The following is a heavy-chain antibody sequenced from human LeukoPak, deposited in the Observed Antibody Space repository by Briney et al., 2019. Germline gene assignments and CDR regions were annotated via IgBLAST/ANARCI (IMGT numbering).Heavy chain of an antibody. J-gene: IGHJ4*02. CDR3: ARDPGYCNSCLDY. V-gene: IGHV6-1*01. Sequence: SQTLSLTCAISGDSVSSNTAAWNWIRQSPSRGLEWLGRTYYRSKWYNDYALFVKSRITVNPDTPENQFSLQLNSVTPEDTAVYYCARDPGYCNSCLDYWGQGTLVTVSS. CDR2: TYYRSKWYN. D-gene: IGHD6-6*01. CDR1: GDSVSSNTAA.